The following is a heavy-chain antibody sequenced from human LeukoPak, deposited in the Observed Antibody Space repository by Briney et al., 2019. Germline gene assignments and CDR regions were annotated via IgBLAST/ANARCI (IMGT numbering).Heavy chain of an antibody. D-gene: IGHD4-4*01. CDR3: ARRSTVTAFWDRGVNYFDY. Sequence: GSVKASCKASGYIFTSYDINWVRQAAGQGLEWMGWMNPNSGNTGYAQKFQGRVTLTRNTSISTAYMELSSLRSEETAVYYCARRSTVTAFWDRGVNYFDYWGQGALVTVSS. V-gene: IGHV1-8*01. CDR1: GYIFTSYD. CDR2: MNPNSGNT. J-gene: IGHJ4*02.